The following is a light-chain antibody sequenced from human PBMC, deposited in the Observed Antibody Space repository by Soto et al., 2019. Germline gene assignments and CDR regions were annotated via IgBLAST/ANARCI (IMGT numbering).Light chain of an antibody. CDR3: QQSYSPFSIT. Sequence: DLQMTQSPSSLSASVGDRVIITCRASQSIKTYLNWYQQKPGKAPDLLIYAASSLKTGLPSRFSGSGSGTDFTLTISSLQPEDFATYYCQQSYSPFSITFGQGTRLEIK. CDR1: QSIKTY. J-gene: IGKJ5*01. CDR2: AAS. V-gene: IGKV1-39*01.